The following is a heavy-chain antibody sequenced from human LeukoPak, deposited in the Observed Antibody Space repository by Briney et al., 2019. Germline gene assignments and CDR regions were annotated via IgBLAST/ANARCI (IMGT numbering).Heavy chain of an antibody. V-gene: IGHV3-48*01. D-gene: IGHD3-10*01. CDR3: AKDLLWFGELSPFDY. CDR2: ISSSSTTI. Sequence: GGSLRLSCAASGFTFSSYSMMWVRQAPGKGLEWVSYISSSSTTIHYADSVKGRFTISRDNAKNSVYLQMNSLRAEDTAVYYCAKDLLWFGELSPFDYWGQGTLVTVSS. CDR1: GFTFSSYS. J-gene: IGHJ4*02.